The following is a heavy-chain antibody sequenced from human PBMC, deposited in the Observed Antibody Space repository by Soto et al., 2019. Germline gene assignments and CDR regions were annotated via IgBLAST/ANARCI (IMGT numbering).Heavy chain of an antibody. CDR2: INPSDGST. D-gene: IGHD3-9*01. V-gene: IGHV1-46*01. J-gene: IGHJ5*01. CDR1: GYTFTSYY. Sequence: GASVKVSCKASGYTFTSYYMHWVRQAPGQGLEWMGIINPSDGSTSYAQKFQGRVTMTMDTSTSTVYMELSSLRSEDTAVYYCARGPHEVDILTGFNWSDPWGQGTLVTVSS. CDR3: ARGPHEVDILTGFNWSDP.